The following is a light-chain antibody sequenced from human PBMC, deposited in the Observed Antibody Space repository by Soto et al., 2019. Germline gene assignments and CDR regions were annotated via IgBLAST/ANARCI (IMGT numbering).Light chain of an antibody. CDR2: DAS. V-gene: IGKV3-11*01. CDR3: QQYSTYTPRT. Sequence: EIVLTQSPATLSLSPGERATLSCRASQSVSSYLAWYQQKPGQAPRLLIYDASNRATGIPDRFSGSGSGTDFTLTISRLEPEDFATYYCQQYSTYTPRTFGQGTKVDI. J-gene: IGKJ1*01. CDR1: QSVSSY.